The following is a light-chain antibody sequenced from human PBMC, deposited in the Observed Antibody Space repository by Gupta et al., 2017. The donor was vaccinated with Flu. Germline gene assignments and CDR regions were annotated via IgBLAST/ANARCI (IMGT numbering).Light chain of an antibody. Sequence: PSSVSASVGDRVTITCRASRDIGKDLGWYQQKPGKAPQLLIFAASRLQNGVPSRFSGSGSGSDFSLTITSLQPEDYATYYCRQNDFFPKTFGQGTMVEVK. J-gene: IGKJ1*01. CDR1: RDIGKD. CDR3: RQNDFFPKT. CDR2: AAS. V-gene: IGKV1-17*01.